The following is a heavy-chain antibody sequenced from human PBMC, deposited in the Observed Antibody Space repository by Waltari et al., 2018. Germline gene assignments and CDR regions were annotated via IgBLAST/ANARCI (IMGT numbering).Heavy chain of an antibody. CDR3: AREGIEGRSRHYYYYYMDV. CDR2: IYTSGST. V-gene: IGHV4-4*07. Sequence: QVQLQESGPGLVKPSETLSLTCTVSGGYISSYYWSWIRQPAGKGLEWIGRIYTSGSTNYNPSLKSRVTMSVDTSKNQFSLKLSSVTAADTAVYYCAREGIEGRSRHYYYYYMDVWGKGTTVTISS. D-gene: IGHD2-15*01. CDR1: GGYISSYY. J-gene: IGHJ6*03.